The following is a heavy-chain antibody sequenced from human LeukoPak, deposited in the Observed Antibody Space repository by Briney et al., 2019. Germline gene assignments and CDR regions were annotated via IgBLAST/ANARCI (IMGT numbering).Heavy chain of an antibody. CDR2: ISGSDDTT. J-gene: IGHJ6*02. V-gene: IGHV3-23*01. Sequence: PGGSLRLSCAASGFTFSTYAMSWVRQAPGKGLEWVSTISGSDDTTYSADSVEGRFTISRDNSKNTLYLQMNSLRAEDTAVYFCAKGGRVTLVRGVISACSGLDVWGQGTTVTVSS. D-gene: IGHD3-10*01. CDR1: GFTFSTYA. CDR3: AKGGRVTLVRGVISACSGLDV.